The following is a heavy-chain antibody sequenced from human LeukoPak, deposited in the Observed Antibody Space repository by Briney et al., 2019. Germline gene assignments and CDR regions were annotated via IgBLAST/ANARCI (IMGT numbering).Heavy chain of an antibody. J-gene: IGHJ4*02. CDR2: IYSGGST. Sequence: GGSLRLSCAASGFTVSSNYMSWVRQAPGKGLEWVSVIYSGGSTYYADSVKGRFTISRDNSKNTLYLQMNSLRAEDTAVYYCARLRGYSYGYLDYWGQGTLVTVSS. V-gene: IGHV3-53*01. CDR1: GFTVSSNY. D-gene: IGHD5-18*01. CDR3: ARLRGYSYGYLDY.